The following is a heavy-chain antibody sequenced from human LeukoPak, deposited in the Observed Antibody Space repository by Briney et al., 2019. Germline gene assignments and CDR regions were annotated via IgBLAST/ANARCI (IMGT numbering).Heavy chain of an antibody. Sequence: SETLSLTCTVSGGSISSSSYYWGWIRQPPGKGLEWIGSIYYSGSTYYNPSLKSRVTISVDTSKNQFSLKLSSVTAADTAVYYCAREKKLAAGVFAYWGQGTLVTVSS. D-gene: IGHD6-13*01. V-gene: IGHV4-39*07. J-gene: IGHJ4*02. CDR2: IYYSGST. CDR3: AREKKLAAGVFAY. CDR1: GGSISSSSYY.